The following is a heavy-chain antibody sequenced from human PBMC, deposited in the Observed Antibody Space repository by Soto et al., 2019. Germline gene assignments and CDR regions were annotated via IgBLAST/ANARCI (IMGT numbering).Heavy chain of an antibody. V-gene: IGHV3-23*01. D-gene: IGHD3-16*01. J-gene: IGHJ6*02. Sequence: EVQLLESGGDLVKPGGSLRLSCAAFGFTFSTYALTWVRQAPGKGLEWVATISGSGDYTYYGDSVKGRFSLSRDNSKNTVSLQMNSLRAEDTAIYYCAKDQANYAPDGVDVWGQGTTVTVSS. CDR2: ISGSGDYT. CDR3: AKDQANYAPDGVDV. CDR1: GFTFSTYA.